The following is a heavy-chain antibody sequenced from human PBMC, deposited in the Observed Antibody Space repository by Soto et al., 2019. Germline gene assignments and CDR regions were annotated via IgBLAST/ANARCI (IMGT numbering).Heavy chain of an antibody. J-gene: IGHJ5*02. V-gene: IGHV4-34*01. Sequence: SETLSLTCAVYGGSFSGYSWTWIRQPPGTGLEWIGEINHSGSTNYNPSLKSRVTISVDTSKNQFSLKLSSVTAADTAVYYCARVRDCSGGTCYSWWFDPWGQGTLVTVSS. CDR2: INHSGST. D-gene: IGHD2-15*01. CDR3: ARVRDCSGGTCYSWWFDP. CDR1: GGSFSGYS.